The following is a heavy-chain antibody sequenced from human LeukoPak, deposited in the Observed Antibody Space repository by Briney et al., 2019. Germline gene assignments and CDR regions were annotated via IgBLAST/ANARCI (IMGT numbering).Heavy chain of an antibody. Sequence: GGSLRLSCAASGFTFSSYGMHWVRQAPGKGLEWVAAIWYDGSNKYYADSVKGRFTISRDNSKNTLYLQMNSLRAEDTAVYYCARPDSGYSSSAPPDYWGQGTLVTVSS. CDR1: GFTFSSYG. CDR2: IWYDGSNK. CDR3: ARPDSGYSSSAPPDY. V-gene: IGHV3-33*01. D-gene: IGHD6-13*01. J-gene: IGHJ4*02.